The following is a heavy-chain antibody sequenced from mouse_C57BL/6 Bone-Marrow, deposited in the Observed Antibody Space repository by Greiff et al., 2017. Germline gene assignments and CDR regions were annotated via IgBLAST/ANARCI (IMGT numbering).Heavy chain of an antibody. CDR1: GFSLTSSG. CDR2: LWGDGST. CDR3: AKPNRAMDY. Sequence: VKLVVSGPGLVAPSQSLSITCTVPGFSLTSSGVSWVRQPPGTGLEWLGVLWGDGSTNYHSALISRLSISKDNSKSQVFLKLNSLQTDDTATYYCAKPNRAMDYWGQGTSVTVSS. J-gene: IGHJ4*01. V-gene: IGHV2-3*01.